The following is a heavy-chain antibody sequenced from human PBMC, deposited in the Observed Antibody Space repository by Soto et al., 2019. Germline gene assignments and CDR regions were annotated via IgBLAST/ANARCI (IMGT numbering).Heavy chain of an antibody. D-gene: IGHD2-15*01. V-gene: IGHV3-23*01. CDR1: GFTFSSYA. CDR2: ISGSGGST. J-gene: IGHJ3*02. CDR3: AKESIVVVVAATSAFDI. Sequence: PGGSLRLSCAASGFTFSSYAMSWVRQAPGKGLEWVSAISGSGGSTYYADSVKGRFTISRDNSKNTLYLQMNSLRAEDTAVYYCAKESIVVVVAATSAFDIWGQGTMVTVSS.